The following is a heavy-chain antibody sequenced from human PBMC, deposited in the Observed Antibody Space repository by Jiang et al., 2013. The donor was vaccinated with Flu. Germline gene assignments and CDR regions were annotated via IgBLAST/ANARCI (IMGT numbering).Heavy chain of an antibody. V-gene: IGHV4-39*01. Sequence: GLVKPSETLSLICTVSGGSIRSSSYHWGWIRQPPGKGLEWIGNIYYSGSTYYNPSLKSRVTISVDTSKNQFSLKVSSVTAADTAVYYCARRDTSGWSYYFDNWGQGSLVTVSS. J-gene: IGHJ4*02. CDR2: IYYSGST. CDR1: GGSIRSSSYH. CDR3: ARRDTSGWSYYFDN. D-gene: IGHD6-19*01.